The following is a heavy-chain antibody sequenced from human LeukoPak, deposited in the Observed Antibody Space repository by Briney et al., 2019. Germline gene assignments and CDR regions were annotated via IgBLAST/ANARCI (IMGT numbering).Heavy chain of an antibody. CDR1: GFTFSTYG. D-gene: IGHD3-22*01. CDR3: AKDPLIVVVIDNLGFDY. V-gene: IGHV3-33*06. CDR2: IWSDGSNE. J-gene: IGHJ4*02. Sequence: GGSLRLSCAASGFTFSTYGMHWVRQAPGKGLEWVAVIWSDGSNEGYGDSVRGRFTISRDNSKNTLYLQMNSLRAEDTAVYYCAKDPLIVVVIDNLGFDYWGQGTLVTVSS.